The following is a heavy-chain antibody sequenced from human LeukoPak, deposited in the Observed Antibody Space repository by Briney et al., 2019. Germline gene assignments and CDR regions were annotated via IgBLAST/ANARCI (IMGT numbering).Heavy chain of an antibody. CDR1: GFSFSSYE. D-gene: IGHD3-9*01. J-gene: IGHJ4*02. CDR2: ISSSGSTI. CDR3: TRGTGYSL. Sequence: PGGSLRLSCAASGFSFSSYELNWVRQAPGKGLEWVSYISSSGSTISFADSVKGRFTISRDNAKNSLYLQMNSLRAEDTAVYYCTRGTGYSLWGQGTLVTVSS. V-gene: IGHV3-48*03.